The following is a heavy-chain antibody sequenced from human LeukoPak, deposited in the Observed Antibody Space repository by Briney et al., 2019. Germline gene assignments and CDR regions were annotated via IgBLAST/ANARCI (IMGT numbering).Heavy chain of an antibody. CDR2: MNPNSGNT. D-gene: IGHD5-18*01. V-gene: IGHV1-8*01. Sequence: ASVKVSCKASGYTFTSYDINWVRQATGQGLEWMGWMNPNSGNTGYAQKFQGRVTMTRDTSISTAYMELSRLRSDDTAVYYCARDHDVDTDFDYWGQGTLVTVSS. J-gene: IGHJ4*02. CDR1: GYTFTSYD. CDR3: ARDHDVDTDFDY.